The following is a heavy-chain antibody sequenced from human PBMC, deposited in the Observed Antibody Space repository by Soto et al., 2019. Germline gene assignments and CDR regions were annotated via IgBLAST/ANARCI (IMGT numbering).Heavy chain of an antibody. J-gene: IGHJ4*02. V-gene: IGHV2-5*02. Sequence: QITLQESGPTLVRPTQTLTLTCTVSGFSLDTWGVGVGWIRQPPGKAPEWLALIYWDDDKRYSPSLKNRLTITKDTSKNQVVLTVTNMDPVDTVTYYCARALGSWGAYYFDHWGQGTLVTVSS. D-gene: IGHD3-16*01. CDR3: ARALGSWGAYYFDH. CDR2: IYWDDDK. CDR1: GFSLDTWGVG.